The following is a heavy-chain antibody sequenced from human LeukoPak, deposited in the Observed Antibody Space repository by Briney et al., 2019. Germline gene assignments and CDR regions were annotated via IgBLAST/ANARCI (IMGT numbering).Heavy chain of an antibody. CDR1: GGSFSGYY. CDR2: INHSGST. V-gene: IGHV4-34*01. Sequence: SETLSLTCAVYGGSFSGYYWSWIRQPPGKGLEWIGEINHSGSTNYNPFLKSRVTISVDTSKNQFSLKLSSVTAADTAVYYCAATYGDYPYNWFDPWGQGTLVTVSS. J-gene: IGHJ5*02. CDR3: AATYGDYPYNWFDP. D-gene: IGHD4-17*01.